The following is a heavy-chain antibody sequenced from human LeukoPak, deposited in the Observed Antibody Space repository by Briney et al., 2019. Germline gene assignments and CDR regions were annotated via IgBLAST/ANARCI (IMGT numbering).Heavy chain of an antibody. CDR2: ISYDGSNK. CDR1: GFTFSSYG. J-gene: IGHJ6*02. Sequence: GGSLRLSCAASGFTFSSYGMHWVRQAPGKGLEWVAVISYDGSNKYYADSVEGRFTISRDNSKNTLYLQMNSLRAEDTAVYYCAKSLMYSSGWYYYYGMDVWGQGTTVTVSS. D-gene: IGHD6-19*01. CDR3: AKSLMYSSGWYYYYGMDV. V-gene: IGHV3-30*18.